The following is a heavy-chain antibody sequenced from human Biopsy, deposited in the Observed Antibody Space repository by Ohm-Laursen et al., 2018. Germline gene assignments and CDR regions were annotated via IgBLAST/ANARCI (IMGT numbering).Heavy chain of an antibody. Sequence: GTLSLTCSVSGGSISSDYWTWLRQPPGKGLEWIGSIYNTETTFYNPSLKSRVTISVDTSTNQFSLKVSSVTAADTALYFCARHPTGFWFDPWGHGTLVTVSS. CDR3: ARHPTGFWFDP. CDR1: GGSISSDY. J-gene: IGHJ5*02. CDR2: IYNTETT. V-gene: IGHV4-39*01.